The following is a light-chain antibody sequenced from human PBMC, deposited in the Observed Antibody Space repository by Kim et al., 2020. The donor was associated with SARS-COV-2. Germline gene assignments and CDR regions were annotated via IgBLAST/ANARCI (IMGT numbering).Light chain of an antibody. Sequence: GPSITISCTGARRDVGAYKYVSWYQQHPAKAPKVMIYDVGTRHSVVSARFSGSKSGTPASLTISRLQAEDEAAYCCMSDTSVSTWVFGGGTHLTVL. V-gene: IGLV2-14*03. CDR1: RRDVGAYKY. J-gene: IGLJ3*02. CDR3: MSDTSVSTWV. CDR2: DVG.